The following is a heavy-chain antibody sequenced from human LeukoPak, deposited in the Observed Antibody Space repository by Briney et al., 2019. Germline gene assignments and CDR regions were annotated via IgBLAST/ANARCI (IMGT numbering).Heavy chain of an antibody. CDR3: AKNWWWLRSQFDY. CDR1: GFTFSTYN. J-gene: IGHJ4*02. Sequence: GGSLRLSCAASGFTFSTYNMNWVRQAPGKGLEWVSSITSSSSYIYYADSVKGRFTISRDNAKNSLYLQMNSLRAEDTAVYYCAKNWWWLRSQFDYWGQGTLVTVSS. V-gene: IGHV3-21*04. CDR2: ITSSSSYI. D-gene: IGHD2-8*02.